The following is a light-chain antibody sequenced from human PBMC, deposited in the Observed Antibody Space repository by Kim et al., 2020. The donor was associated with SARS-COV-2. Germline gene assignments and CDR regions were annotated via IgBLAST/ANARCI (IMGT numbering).Light chain of an antibody. Sequence: DIQMTQSPSTLSASVGDRVTITCRASQSISDWLAWYQQKPGKAPNLLIYKASSLESGVPSRFSGSGSGTEFTLTISSLQPDDFATYYCQHYDSYSPWTFGQGTKVEIK. J-gene: IGKJ1*01. V-gene: IGKV1-5*03. CDR3: QHYDSYSPWT. CDR1: QSISDW. CDR2: KAS.